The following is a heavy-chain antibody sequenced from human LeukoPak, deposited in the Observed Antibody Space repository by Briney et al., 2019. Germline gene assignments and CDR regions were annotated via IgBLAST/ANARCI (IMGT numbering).Heavy chain of an antibody. D-gene: IGHD2-2*03. J-gene: IGHJ6*04. CDR3: ARDGYCSSTSYCYGMDV. Sequence: PSETLSLTCTVSGGSISSGGYYWSWIRQHPGKGLEWIGYIYYSGSTYYNPSLKGRVTISVDTSKNQFSLKLSSVTAADTAVYYCARDGYCSSTSYCYGMDVWGKGTTVTVSS. CDR2: IYYSGST. V-gene: IGHV4-31*03. CDR1: GGSISSGGYY.